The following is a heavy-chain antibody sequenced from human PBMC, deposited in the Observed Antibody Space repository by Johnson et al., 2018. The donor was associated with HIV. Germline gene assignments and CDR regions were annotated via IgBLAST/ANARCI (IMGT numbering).Heavy chain of an antibody. D-gene: IGHD3-9*01. V-gene: IGHV3-15*01. J-gene: IGHJ3*02. Sequence: EVQLVESGGGLVKPGGSLRLSCAASGFTFSNAWMSWVRQAPGKGLEWVGRIKSNTDGGTTDYAAPVKGRFTISRDDSKNTLYLQMNSLKTEDTAVYYCTPLMDAFDIWGQVTMVTVSS. CDR1: GFTFSNAW. CDR3: TPLMDAFDI. CDR2: IKSNTDGGTT.